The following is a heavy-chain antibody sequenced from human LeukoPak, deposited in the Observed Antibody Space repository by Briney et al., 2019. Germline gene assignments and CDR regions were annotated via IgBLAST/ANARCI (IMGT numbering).Heavy chain of an antibody. Sequence: GGSLRLSCEGSGFTFSNYWMGWVRQAPGKGLQWVANIKTDGSEKYYVDSVKGRFTISRDNAKNSLYLQMNSLRAEDTAVYYCARDQDCSSTSCYIGWFDPWGQGTLVTVSS. V-gene: IGHV3-7*01. D-gene: IGHD2-2*02. CDR2: IKTDGSEK. CDR1: GFTFSNYW. CDR3: ARDQDCSSTSCYIGWFDP. J-gene: IGHJ5*02.